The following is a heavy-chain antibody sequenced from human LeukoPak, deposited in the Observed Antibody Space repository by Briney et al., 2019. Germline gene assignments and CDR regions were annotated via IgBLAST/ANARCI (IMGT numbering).Heavy chain of an antibody. D-gene: IGHD6-13*01. CDR2: ISSSSYI. J-gene: IGHJ3*02. CDR1: GFTFSSYS. CDR3: AGAAAASGAFDI. Sequence: GGSLRLSCAASGFTFSSYSMNWVRQAPGKGLEWVSSISSSSYIYYADSVKGRFTISRDNAENSLYLQMNSLRAEDTAVYYCAGAAAASGAFDIWGQGTMVTVSS. V-gene: IGHV3-21*01.